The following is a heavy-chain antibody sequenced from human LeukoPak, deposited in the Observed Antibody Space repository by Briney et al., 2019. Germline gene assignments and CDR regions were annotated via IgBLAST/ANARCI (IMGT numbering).Heavy chain of an antibody. CDR1: GFTFDDYA. CDR2: ISWNSGSI. D-gene: IGHD3-10*01. Sequence: QSGGSLRLSCAASGFTFDDYAMHWVRQAPGKGLEWVSGISWNSGSIGYADSVKGRFTISRDNAKNSLYLQMNSLRAEDTAVYYCAKDFGRNLGGPGYWGRGTLVTVSS. J-gene: IGHJ4*02. CDR3: AKDFGRNLGGPGY. V-gene: IGHV3-9*01.